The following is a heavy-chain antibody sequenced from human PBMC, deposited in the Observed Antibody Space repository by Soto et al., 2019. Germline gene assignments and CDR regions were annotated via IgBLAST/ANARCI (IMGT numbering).Heavy chain of an antibody. J-gene: IGHJ4*02. D-gene: IGHD1-7*01. CDR1: GYTLTELS. CDR3: ATRRREYNWNYVYFDY. CDR2: FDPEDGET. Sequence: ASVKVSCKVSGYTLTELSMHWVRQAPGKGLEWMGGFDPEDGETIYAQKFQGRVTMTEDTSTDTAYMELSSLRSEDTAVYYCATRRREYNWNYVYFDYWGQGTLVTVSS. V-gene: IGHV1-24*01.